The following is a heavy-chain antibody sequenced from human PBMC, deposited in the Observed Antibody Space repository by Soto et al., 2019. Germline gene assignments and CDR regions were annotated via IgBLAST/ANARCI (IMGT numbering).Heavy chain of an antibody. CDR2: FDHGGSP. D-gene: IGHD6-19*01. CDR3: ARQGSDSSGWGVRYYYAMDV. Sequence: PSETLSLTCAVYVGSFSGYYWSLIRQPPGKGLEWIGEFDHGGSPYFSPSLKSRVTISIYTSKNQFSLHLRSVTAADTAVYYCARQGSDSSGWGVRYYYAMDVWGQGTTVTVSS. CDR1: VGSFSGYY. J-gene: IGHJ6*02. V-gene: IGHV4-34*01.